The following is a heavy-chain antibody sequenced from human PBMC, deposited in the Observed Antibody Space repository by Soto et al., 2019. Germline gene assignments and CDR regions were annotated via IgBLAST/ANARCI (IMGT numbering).Heavy chain of an antibody. J-gene: IGHJ6*02. CDR2: ISGGGTST. CDR3: AKWGGYYPYYHEMDV. D-gene: IGHD1-26*01. V-gene: IGHV3-23*01. Sequence: EVQLLESGGALVQPGGSLRLSCAASGFSFGGYAMSWVRQAPGKGLGWVSGISGGGTSTYYADSVKGRFTISRDSSMVYMQVNSLGAEDTAVYYCAKWGGYYPYYHEMDVWGQGTTVTVSS. CDR1: GFSFGGYA.